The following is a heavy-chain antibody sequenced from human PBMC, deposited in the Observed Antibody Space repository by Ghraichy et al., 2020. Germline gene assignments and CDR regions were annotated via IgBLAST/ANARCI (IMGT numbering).Heavy chain of an antibody. CDR1: GFSLSTSGVG. V-gene: IGHV2-5*02. D-gene: IGHD2-8*01. J-gene: IGHJ6*02. Sequence: SGPTLVKPTQTLTLTCTFSGFSLSTSGVGVGWIRQPPGKALEWLALIYWDDDKRYSPSLKSRLTITKDTSKNQVVLTMTNMDPVDTATYYCAHIVGYCTNCVCPDTYYYYYYSMDVLSQGTTVTVSS. CDR2: IYWDDDK. CDR3: AHIVGYCTNCVCPDTYYYYYYSMDV.